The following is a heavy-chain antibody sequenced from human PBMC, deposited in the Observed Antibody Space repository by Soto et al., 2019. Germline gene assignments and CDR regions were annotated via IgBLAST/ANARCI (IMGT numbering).Heavy chain of an antibody. D-gene: IGHD6-13*01. V-gene: IGHV1-46*01. Sequence: VASVKVSCKASGYTFTSYYMHWVRQAPGQGLEWMGIINPSGGSTSYAQKFQGRVTMTRDTSTSTVYMELSSLRSEDTAVYYCARGTGIAAAGRSDWFDPWGQGTLVTVSS. CDR2: INPSGGST. CDR1: GYTFTSYY. J-gene: IGHJ5*02. CDR3: ARGTGIAAAGRSDWFDP.